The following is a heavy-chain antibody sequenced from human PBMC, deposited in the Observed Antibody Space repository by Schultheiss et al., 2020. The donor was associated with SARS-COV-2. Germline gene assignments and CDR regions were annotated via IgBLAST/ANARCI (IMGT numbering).Heavy chain of an antibody. V-gene: IGHV4-59*01. Sequence: SETLSLTCTVSGGSISSYYWSWIRQPPGKGLEWIGSIYYSGSTYYNPSLKSRVTISVDTSKNQFSLKLSSVTAADTAVYYCARVGADSGYYYMDVWGKGTTVTVSS. CDR1: GGSISSYY. D-gene: IGHD1-26*01. J-gene: IGHJ6*03. CDR3: ARVGADSGYYYMDV. CDR2: IYYSGST.